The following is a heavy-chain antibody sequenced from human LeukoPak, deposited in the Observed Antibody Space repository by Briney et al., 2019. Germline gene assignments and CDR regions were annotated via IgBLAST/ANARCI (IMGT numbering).Heavy chain of an antibody. CDR1: RGTFSSYA. D-gene: IGHD3-22*01. CDR3: ARDLADSSGYNDAFDI. CDR2: IIPIFGTA. Sequence: ASVKVSCKASRGTFSSYAISWVRQAPGQGLEWMGGIIPIFGTANYAQKFQGRVTITTDESTSTAYMELSSLRSEDTAVYYCARDLADSSGYNDAFDIWGQGTMVTVSS. V-gene: IGHV1-69*05. J-gene: IGHJ3*02.